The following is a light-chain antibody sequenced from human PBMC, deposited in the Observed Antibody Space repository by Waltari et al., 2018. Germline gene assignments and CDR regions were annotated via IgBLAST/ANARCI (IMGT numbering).Light chain of an antibody. Sequence: QSALAQPASVSGSPGQSITISCPGTSIHHGDYDYASWYQQHPGKAPKLMIYDVTNRPSGVSTRFSGSKSDYTASLTISGLQAEDEADYYCSSYTSSSTYVFGTGTKVTVL. V-gene: IGLV2-14*03. J-gene: IGLJ1*01. CDR2: DVT. CDR1: SIHHGDYDY. CDR3: SSYTSSSTYV.